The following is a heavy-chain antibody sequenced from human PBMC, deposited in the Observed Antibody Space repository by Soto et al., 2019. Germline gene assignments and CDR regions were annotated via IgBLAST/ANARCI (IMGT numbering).Heavy chain of an antibody. Sequence: QVYLQQWGAGLLKPSETLSLTCDVYGGSFRDYYWNWVRQTPGKGLEWIGEIDHSGSTNYNPSLKATVPISLHTSKSQVSLHLTSVTAAATAMYYCARLPGVCTTATCYAFRRGDYWGQATLVTVYS. J-gene: IGHJ4*02. CDR2: IDHSGST. V-gene: IGHV4-34*02. CDR1: GGSFRDYY. D-gene: IGHD2-2*01. CDR3: ARLPGVCTTATCYAFRRGDY.